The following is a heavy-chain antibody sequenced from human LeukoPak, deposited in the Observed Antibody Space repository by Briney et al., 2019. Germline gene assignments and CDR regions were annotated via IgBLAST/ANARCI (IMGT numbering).Heavy chain of an antibody. V-gene: IGHV3-33*01. J-gene: IGHJ6*02. D-gene: IGHD1-1*01. CDR2: IWHDGSNK. Sequence: PGGSLRLSCAASGFTFSSYGMLWVRQAPGKGGECVADIWHDGSNKYYADSVKGGFTIYRDNSKNTLYLQMNSLRAEDTAVYYCAARTIRTYYYGMDVWGQGTTVTVSS. CDR3: AARTIRTYYYGMDV. CDR1: GFTFSSYG.